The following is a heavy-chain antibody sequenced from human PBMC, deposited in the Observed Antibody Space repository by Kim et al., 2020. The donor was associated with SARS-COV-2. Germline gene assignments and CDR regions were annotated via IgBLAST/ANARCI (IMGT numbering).Heavy chain of an antibody. Sequence: SVKVSCKASGGTFSSYAISWVRQAPGQGLEWMGGVIPIFGTANYAQKFQGRLTITADDSTNTAYMELTRLKSEDTAVYYCAWASPRGTTFYFASVEIDRWGQGTLVTDSS. CDR1: GGTFSSYA. CDR2: VIPIFGTA. V-gene: IGHV1-69*13. CDR3: AWASPRGTTFYFASVEIDR. J-gene: IGHJ5*02. D-gene: IGHD1-7*01.